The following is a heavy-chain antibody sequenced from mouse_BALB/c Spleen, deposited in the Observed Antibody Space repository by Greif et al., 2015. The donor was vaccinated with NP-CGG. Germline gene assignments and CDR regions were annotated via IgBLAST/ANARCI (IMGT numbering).Heavy chain of an antibody. J-gene: IGHJ4*01. CDR3: ARHHYYGSSYAMDY. V-gene: IGHV2-6-2*01. CDR2: IWRDGST. D-gene: IGHD1-1*01. Sequence: VHLVESGPDLVAPSQSLSITCAASGFSLTSYGVHWVRQPPGKGLEWLVVIWRDGSTTYNSALKSRLSISKDNSKSQVFLKMNSLQTDDTAMYYCARHHYYGSSYAMDYWGQGTSVTVSS. CDR1: GFSLTSYG.